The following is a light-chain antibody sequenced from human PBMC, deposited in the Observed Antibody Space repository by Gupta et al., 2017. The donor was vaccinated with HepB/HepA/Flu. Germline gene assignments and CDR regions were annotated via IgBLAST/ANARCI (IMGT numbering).Light chain of an antibody. Sequence: EIVLTQSPAPLSLSPGERATFSCRASQNVSSRYLAWYQQKPGQAPRLLIYGASSRATGIPDRFSGSGSGTDFTLSISRLEPEDFAVYYCQQYESSIFTFGPGTKVDIK. V-gene: IGKV3-20*01. CDR3: QQYESSIFT. CDR1: QNVSSRY. CDR2: GAS. J-gene: IGKJ3*01.